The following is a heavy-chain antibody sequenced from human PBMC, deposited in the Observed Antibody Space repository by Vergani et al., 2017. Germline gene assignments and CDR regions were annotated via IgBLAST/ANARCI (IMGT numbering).Heavy chain of an antibody. D-gene: IGHD1-26*01. J-gene: IGHJ3*02. V-gene: IGHV4-30-2*01. CDR2: IYHSGST. CDR3: ARGEMWDFQRSAFDI. Sequence: QLQLQESGSGLVKPSQTLSLTCAVSGGSISSGGYSWSWIRQPPGKGLEWIGYIYHSGSTNYNPSLKSRVTISVDTSKNQFSLKLSSVTAADTAVYYCARGEMWDFQRSAFDIWGQGTMVTVSS. CDR1: GGSISSGGYS.